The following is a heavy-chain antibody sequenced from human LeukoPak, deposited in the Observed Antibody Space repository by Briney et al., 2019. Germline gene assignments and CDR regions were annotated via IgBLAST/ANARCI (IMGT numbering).Heavy chain of an antibody. CDR3: ARTHCGGGSCDTFDP. CDR2: IYASGTT. D-gene: IGHD2-21*01. V-gene: IGHV4-4*07. CDR1: GVSISNYF. J-gene: IGHJ5*02. Sequence: PSETLSLTCNVFGVSISNYFWSWLRQPAGKGLEWIGRIYASGTTYYNPSLRSRVTLSIDTSRNHLSLQLPCVTAADTAVYYCARTHCGGGSCDTFDPWGQGTLVTVSS.